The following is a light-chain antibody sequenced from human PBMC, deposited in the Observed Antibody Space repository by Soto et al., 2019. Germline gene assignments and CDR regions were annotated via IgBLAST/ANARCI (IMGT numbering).Light chain of an antibody. CDR2: GAS. CDR1: ESVSSNY. CDR3: QQYGSSPFT. Sequence: EIVLTQSPGTLSLSPGEGATLSCRASESVSSNYLAWYQQKPGQPPRLLIYGASSRATGIHDRFSGSGSGTDFTLIISRLEPEDFAVFYCQQYGSSPFTFGPGTKVDIK. J-gene: IGKJ3*01. V-gene: IGKV3-20*01.